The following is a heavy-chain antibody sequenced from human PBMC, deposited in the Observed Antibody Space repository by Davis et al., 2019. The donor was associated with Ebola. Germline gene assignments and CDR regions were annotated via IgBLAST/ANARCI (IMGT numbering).Heavy chain of an antibody. V-gene: IGHV1-46*03. Sequence: ASVKVSCKASGYTFTSYYMHWVRHAPGQGLEWMGIINPRGGSTSYAQKFQGRVTMTRDTSTSTVYMELSSLRSEDTAVYYCARHDSSGYDAFDIWGQGTMVTVSS. CDR2: INPRGGST. J-gene: IGHJ3*02. CDR1: GYTFTSYY. CDR3: ARHDSSGYDAFDI. D-gene: IGHD3-22*01.